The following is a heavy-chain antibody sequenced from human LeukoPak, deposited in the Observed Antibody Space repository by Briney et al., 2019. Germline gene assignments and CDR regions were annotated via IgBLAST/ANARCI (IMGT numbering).Heavy chain of an antibody. CDR3: ARQYYGSGSYYTSFDY. Sequence: GESLKISCKCSGYSFTSYWIGWVRQMPGKGLEWMGIIYPGDSDTRYSPSFQGQVTISADKSISTAYLQWSSLKASDTAMYYCARQYYGSGSYYTSFDYWGQGTLVTVSS. V-gene: IGHV5-51*01. J-gene: IGHJ4*02. CDR1: GYSFTSYW. CDR2: IYPGDSDT. D-gene: IGHD3-10*01.